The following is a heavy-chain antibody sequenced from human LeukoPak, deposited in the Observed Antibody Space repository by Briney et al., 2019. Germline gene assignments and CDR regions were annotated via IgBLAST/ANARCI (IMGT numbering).Heavy chain of an antibody. CDR2: IYTSGST. J-gene: IGHJ5*02. CDR1: GGSISSYY. Sequence: SETLSLTCTVSGGSISSYYWSWIRQPAGKGLEWIGRIYTSGSTNYNPSLKSRVTMSVDTSKNQFSLKLSSVTAADTAVYYCARDGGVRGVNWFDPWAREPWSPSPQ. V-gene: IGHV4-4*07. D-gene: IGHD3-10*01. CDR3: ARDGGVRGVNWFDP.